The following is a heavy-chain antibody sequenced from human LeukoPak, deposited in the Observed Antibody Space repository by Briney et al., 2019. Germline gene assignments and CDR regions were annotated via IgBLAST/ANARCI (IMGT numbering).Heavy chain of an antibody. Sequence: GGSLRLSCAASGFTVSSNYMSWVRQAPGKGLEWVSVIYTGGSTYYADSVKGRFTISRDNSKNTLYLQMNSLRAEDTAVYYCARALQLWFPFDYWDQGTLVTVSS. CDR2: IYTGGST. V-gene: IGHV3-66*01. D-gene: IGHD5-18*01. J-gene: IGHJ4*02. CDR1: GFTVSSNY. CDR3: ARALQLWFPFDY.